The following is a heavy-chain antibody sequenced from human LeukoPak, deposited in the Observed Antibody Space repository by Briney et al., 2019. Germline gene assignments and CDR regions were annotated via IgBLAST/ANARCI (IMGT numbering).Heavy chain of an antibody. Sequence: PSQTLSLTCTVSGGSISSGSYYWSWIRQPPGKGLEWIGYTYHSGSTNYNPSLKSRVTISIDTSKNQFSLKLSSVTAADTAVYYCARKGYYDSSGYHDAFDIWGQGTMVTVSS. D-gene: IGHD3-22*01. V-gene: IGHV4-61*01. J-gene: IGHJ3*02. CDR2: TYHSGST. CDR1: GGSISSGSYY. CDR3: ARKGYYDSSGYHDAFDI.